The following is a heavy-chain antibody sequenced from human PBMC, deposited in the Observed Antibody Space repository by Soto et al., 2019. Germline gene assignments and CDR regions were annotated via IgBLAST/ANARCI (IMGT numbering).Heavy chain of an antibody. J-gene: IGHJ4*02. CDR3: ARVNDYGGNSRPYYFDY. Sequence: SETLSLTCAVSGYSISSGYYWGWIRQPPGKGLEWIGSIYHSGSTYYNPSLKSRVTISVDTSKNQFSLKLSSVTAADTAVYYCARVNDYGGNSRPYYFDYWGRGTLVTVSS. V-gene: IGHV4-38-2*01. D-gene: IGHD4-17*01. CDR2: IYHSGST. CDR1: GYSISSGYY.